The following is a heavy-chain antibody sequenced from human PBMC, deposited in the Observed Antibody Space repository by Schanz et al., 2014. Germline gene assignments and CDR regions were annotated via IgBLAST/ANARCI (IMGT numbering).Heavy chain of an antibody. Sequence: EVRLVESGGGLVEPGGSLRLSCAASGIPFSDYAMSWVRQGPGKGLEWVSVIRGSGGDAYYAASVKGRFTISRDKSKNTLYLQMNSLRAEDTAVYYCAKGQLLSYYFDYWGQGTLVTVSS. CDR3: AKGQLLSYYFDY. V-gene: IGHV3-23*04. CDR2: IRGSGGDA. J-gene: IGHJ4*02. CDR1: GIPFSDYA. D-gene: IGHD2-21*01.